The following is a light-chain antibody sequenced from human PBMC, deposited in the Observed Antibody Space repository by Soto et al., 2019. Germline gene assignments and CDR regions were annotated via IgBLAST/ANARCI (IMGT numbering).Light chain of an antibody. V-gene: IGKV2-28*01. J-gene: IGKJ1*01. Sequence: IVMTQSPLSLPVTPGEPASISCRSSQSLLHSNGYNYLVWYLQKPGQSPQLLIYLGSNRASGVPDRFSGSGSGTDFTLKISRVEAEDVGVYYCMQALHTPPTFGQGTKVEIK. CDR2: LGS. CDR3: MQALHTPPT. CDR1: QSLLHSNGYNY.